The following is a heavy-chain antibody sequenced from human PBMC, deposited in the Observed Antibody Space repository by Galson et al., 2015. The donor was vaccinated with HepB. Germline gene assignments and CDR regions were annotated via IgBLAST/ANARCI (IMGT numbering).Heavy chain of an antibody. CDR3: ARQATYYDILTGYYADAFDI. CDR2: IDPSDSYT. CDR1: GYSFTSYW. D-gene: IGHD3-9*01. Sequence: QSGAEVKKPGESLRISCKGSGYSFTSYWISWVRQMPGKGLEWMGRIDPSDSYTNYSPSFQGHVTISADKSISTAYPQWSSLKASDTAMYYCARQATYYDILTGYYADAFDIWGQGTMVTVSS. J-gene: IGHJ3*02. V-gene: IGHV5-10-1*01.